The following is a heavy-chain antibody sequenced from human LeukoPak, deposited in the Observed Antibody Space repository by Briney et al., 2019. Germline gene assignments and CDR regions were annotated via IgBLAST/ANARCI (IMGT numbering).Heavy chain of an antibody. CDR2: ISYDGSNK. V-gene: IGHV3-30-3*01. CDR3: ARDPGKQLAPVYYYYGMDV. Sequence: GGSLRLSRARSGVTFRSCAMLWGRQAPSKGLEGVAVISYDGSNKYYADSVKGRFTISRDNSKNTLYLQMNSLRAEDTAVYYCARDPGKQLAPVYYYYGMDVWGQGTTVTVSS. D-gene: IGHD6-6*01. CDR1: GVTFRSCA. J-gene: IGHJ6*02.